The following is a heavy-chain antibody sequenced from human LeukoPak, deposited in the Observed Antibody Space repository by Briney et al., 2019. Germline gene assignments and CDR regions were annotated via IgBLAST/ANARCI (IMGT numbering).Heavy chain of an antibody. J-gene: IGHJ4*02. CDR1: GYTFGDYA. D-gene: IGHD6-13*01. CDR2: IKQDGSEK. Sequence: GGSLRLSCTASGYTFGDYAMTWVRQPPGKGLELVANIKQDGSEKYYADSVKGRFTISRDNAKNSLYLQMNSLRAEDTAVYYCARDRRRYSGRSGDYFDYWGQGTLVTVSS. CDR3: ARDRRRYSGRSGDYFDY. V-gene: IGHV3-7*01.